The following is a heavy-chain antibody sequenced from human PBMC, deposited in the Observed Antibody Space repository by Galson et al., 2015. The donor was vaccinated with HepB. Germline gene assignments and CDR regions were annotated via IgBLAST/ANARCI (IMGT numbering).Heavy chain of an antibody. CDR1: GFAFSKAW. D-gene: IGHD1-1*01. Sequence: SLRLSCAASGFAFSKAWMSWVRQAPGKGLEWVGRIKSKADGGTTEYAAPVKGRFTISRDDSKNTLYVQMSSLKSEDTAVYYCSTSGTPFEYWGQGTLVTVSS. CDR2: IKSKADGGTT. J-gene: IGHJ4*02. CDR3: STSGTPFEY. V-gene: IGHV3-15*01.